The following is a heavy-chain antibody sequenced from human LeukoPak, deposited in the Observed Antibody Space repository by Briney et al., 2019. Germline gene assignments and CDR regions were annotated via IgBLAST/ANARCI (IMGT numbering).Heavy chain of an antibody. CDR1: GFTFSSYA. Sequence: PGGSLRLSCAASGFTFSSYAMSWVRQAPGKGLEWVSAISGSGGSTYYADSVKGRFTISRDNSKNTLYLQMNSLRAEDTAVYYCAKDWAPIVVVPAAIHYRGQGTLVTVSS. V-gene: IGHV3-23*01. CDR3: AKDWAPIVVVPAAIHY. D-gene: IGHD2-2*01. J-gene: IGHJ4*02. CDR2: ISGSGGST.